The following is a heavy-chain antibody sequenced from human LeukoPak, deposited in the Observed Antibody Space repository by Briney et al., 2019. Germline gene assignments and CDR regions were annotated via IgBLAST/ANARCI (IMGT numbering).Heavy chain of an antibody. Sequence: GGSLRLSCAASGFTFSSYAMHWVRQAPGKGLEWVAVISYDGSNKYYADSVKGRFTISRDNSKNTLYLQMNSLRAEDTAVYYCATAGLAPPHDYWGQGTLVTVSS. V-gene: IGHV3-30-3*01. D-gene: IGHD6-19*01. CDR2: ISYDGSNK. J-gene: IGHJ4*02. CDR1: GFTFSSYA. CDR3: ATAGLAPPHDY.